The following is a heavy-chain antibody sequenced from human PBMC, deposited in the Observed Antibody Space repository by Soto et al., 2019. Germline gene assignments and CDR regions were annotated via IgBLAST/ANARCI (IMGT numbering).Heavy chain of an antibody. CDR1: GFTFSSYG. CDR3: AKDKVPVVVTAPFDY. Sequence: QVQVVESGGGVVQPGRSLRLSCAASGFTFSSYGMHWVRQAPGKGLEWVAVISYDGSNKYYADSVKGRFTISRDNSKNTLYLQMNSLRAEDTAVYYCAKDKVPVVVTAPFDYWGQGTLVTVSS. D-gene: IGHD2-21*02. J-gene: IGHJ4*02. V-gene: IGHV3-30*18. CDR2: ISYDGSNK.